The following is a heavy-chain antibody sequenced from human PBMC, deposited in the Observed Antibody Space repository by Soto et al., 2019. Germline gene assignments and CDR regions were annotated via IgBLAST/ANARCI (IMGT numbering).Heavy chain of an antibody. CDR1: GGSISSGGYS. Sequence: SETLSLTCAVSGGSISSGGYSWSWIRQPPGKGLEWIGYIYHSGSTYYNQSLKSRVNISVDRSKKQFSLKLSSVTAADTAVYYCARTPDIWGQGTMVTVSS. V-gene: IGHV4-30-2*01. CDR3: ARTPDI. J-gene: IGHJ3*02. CDR2: IYHSGST.